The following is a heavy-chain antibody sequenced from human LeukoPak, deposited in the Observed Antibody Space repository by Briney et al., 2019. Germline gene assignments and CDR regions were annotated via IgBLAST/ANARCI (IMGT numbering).Heavy chain of an antibody. CDR1: GGSISSYY. CDR3: ARALRTRIDY. Sequence: SETLSLTCTVSGGSISSYYWNWIRQPPGKGLEWIGSIYNIGNTNYNPSLKSRVTVSVDTSKNQFFLRLTSVTAADTAVYYCARALRTRIDYWGQGTLVTVSS. CDR2: IYNIGNT. V-gene: IGHV4-59*01. D-gene: IGHD3-3*01. J-gene: IGHJ4*02.